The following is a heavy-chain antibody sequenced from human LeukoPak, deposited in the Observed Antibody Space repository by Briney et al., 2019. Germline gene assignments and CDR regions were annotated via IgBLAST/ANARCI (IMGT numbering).Heavy chain of an antibody. V-gene: IGHV1-8*03. CDR2: MNPNSGIT. CDR3: ARGRRRRYSSSWYEGSGAFDI. CDR1: GYTFTSYD. J-gene: IGHJ3*02. D-gene: IGHD6-13*01. Sequence: ASVKVSCKASGYTFTSYDINWVRQATGQGLEWMGWMNPNSGITGYAQKFQGRVTISRNTSISTAYMELSSLRSEDTAVYYCARGRRRRYSSSWYEGSGAFDIWGQGTMVTVSS.